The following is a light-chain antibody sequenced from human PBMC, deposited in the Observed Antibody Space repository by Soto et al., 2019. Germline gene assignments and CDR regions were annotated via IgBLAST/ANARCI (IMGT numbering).Light chain of an antibody. CDR2: EVS. Sequence: QSALTQPPSASGSPGQSVTISCTGTSSDVGGYNYVSWYQQHPGKAPKLMIYEVSKRPSGVPDRFSGSKSGNTASLTVSGLQAEDDADYYCSSYAGSNFYFFGTGTKVTVL. V-gene: IGLV2-8*01. CDR3: SSYAGSNFYF. CDR1: SSDVGGYNY. J-gene: IGLJ1*01.